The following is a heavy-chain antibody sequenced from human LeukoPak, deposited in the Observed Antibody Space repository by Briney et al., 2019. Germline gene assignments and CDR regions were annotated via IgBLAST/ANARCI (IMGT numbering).Heavy chain of an antibody. J-gene: IGHJ4*02. CDR3: AKDKWYSSSWYIFDY. CDR1: GFTFSSYA. CDR2: ISGSGGST. D-gene: IGHD6-13*01. V-gene: IGHV3-23*01. Sequence: GGSLRLSCAAPGFTFSSYAMSWVRQAPGKGLEWVSAISGSGGSTYYADSVKGRFTISRDNSKNTLYLQMNSLRAEDTAVYYCAKDKWYSSSWYIFDYWGQGTLVTVSS.